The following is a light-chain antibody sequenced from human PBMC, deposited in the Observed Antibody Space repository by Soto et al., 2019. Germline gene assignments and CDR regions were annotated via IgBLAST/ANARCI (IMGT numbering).Light chain of an antibody. CDR1: QGVNSN. CDR2: GAS. V-gene: IGKV3-15*01. CDR3: QQYNDWPLYT. J-gene: IGKJ5*01. Sequence: EIVMTQSPTIVAVSPGERATLSCRASQGVNSNLAWYQQKPGQAPRLLISGASTRAPGIAARFSGSGSGTNFTLSISGLQSADFAVYYCQQYNDWPLYTFGQGTRLEI.